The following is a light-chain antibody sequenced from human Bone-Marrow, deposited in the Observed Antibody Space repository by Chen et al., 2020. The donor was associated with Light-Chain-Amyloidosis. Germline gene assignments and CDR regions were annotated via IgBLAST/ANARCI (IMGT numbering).Light chain of an antibody. CDR1: SSDVGGDNH. J-gene: IGLJ1*01. Sequence: QSALTQPASVSGSPGQSITISCTGPSSDVGGDNHVSWYQQHPDKAPNLLIYVVTNRPSWVPDRFSGSKSANPASLTISGLQTEDEADYFCSSYTITNTLVFGSGTRVTVL. V-gene: IGLV2-14*01. CDR2: VVT. CDR3: SSYTITNTLV.